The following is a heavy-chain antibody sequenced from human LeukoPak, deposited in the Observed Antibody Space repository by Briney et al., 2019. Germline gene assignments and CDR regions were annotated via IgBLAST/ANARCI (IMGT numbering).Heavy chain of an antibody. Sequence: SETLSLTCTVSGGSISSGSYYWGWIRQPPGKGLEWIGTIYHSGSTYYNPSLKSRVNISVDKSKNQFALKLTSVTAADTAVYYCARRILMDVWGKGTTVTVSS. CDR3: ARRILMDV. D-gene: IGHD2-15*01. J-gene: IGHJ6*04. CDR2: IYHSGST. V-gene: IGHV4-39*06. CDR1: GGSISSGSYY.